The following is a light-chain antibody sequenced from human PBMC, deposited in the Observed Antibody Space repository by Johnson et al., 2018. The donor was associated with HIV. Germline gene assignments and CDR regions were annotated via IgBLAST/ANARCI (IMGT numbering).Light chain of an antibody. CDR3: GAWDSSLSAHYV. Sequence: QSVLTQPPSVSAAPGQKVTISCSGSSSNIGNNYVSWYQQLPGTAPKLLIYENNKRPSGIPDRFSGSNSGTSATLGIPGLQTGDEAEYYCGAWDSSLSAHYVFGTGTKVTVL. J-gene: IGLJ1*01. CDR1: SSNIGNNY. CDR2: ENN. V-gene: IGLV1-51*02.